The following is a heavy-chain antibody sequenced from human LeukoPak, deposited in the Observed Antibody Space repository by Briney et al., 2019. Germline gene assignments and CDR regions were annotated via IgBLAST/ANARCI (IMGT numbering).Heavy chain of an antibody. CDR3: ASPGGNWYYYFDY. CDR1: GGSISSSSYY. Sequence: PSETLSLTCTVSGGSISSSSYYWGWIRQPPGKGLEWIGSIYYSGSTYYNPSLKSRVTISVDTSKNQFSLKLSSVTAADTAVYYCASPGGNWYYYFDYWGQGTLVTVSS. V-gene: IGHV4-39*01. CDR2: IYYSGST. D-gene: IGHD1-7*01. J-gene: IGHJ4*02.